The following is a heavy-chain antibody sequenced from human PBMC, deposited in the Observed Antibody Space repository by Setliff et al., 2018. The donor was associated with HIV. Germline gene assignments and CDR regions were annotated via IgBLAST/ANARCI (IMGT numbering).Heavy chain of an antibody. D-gene: IGHD2-2*01. CDR1: GGSVGSSSYY. J-gene: IGHJ3*01. CDR3: ARDDSIVLVPAIMRGDGFDF. V-gene: IGHV4-39*07. CDR2: VYYTGSI. Sequence: TLSLTCPVSGGSVGSSSYYWAWIRQPPGKGLEWIGSVYYTGSIKYNPSLESRVTISIDTSENQFSLRLTSVTAADTAVYYCARDDSIVLVPAIMRGDGFDFWGQGTMVTVSS.